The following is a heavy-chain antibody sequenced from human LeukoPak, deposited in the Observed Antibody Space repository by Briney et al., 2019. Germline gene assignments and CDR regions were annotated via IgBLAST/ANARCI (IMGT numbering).Heavy chain of an antibody. V-gene: IGHV3-9*01. Sequence: GGSLRLSCAASGFTFDDYAMHWVRQAPGKGLEWVSGISWNSGSIGYADSVKGRFTISRDKAKNSLYLQMNSLRAEDTALYYCARRGYSGYVPFDYWGQGTLVTVSS. J-gene: IGHJ4*02. CDR2: ISWNSGSI. CDR3: ARRGYSGYVPFDY. D-gene: IGHD5-12*01. CDR1: GFTFDDYA.